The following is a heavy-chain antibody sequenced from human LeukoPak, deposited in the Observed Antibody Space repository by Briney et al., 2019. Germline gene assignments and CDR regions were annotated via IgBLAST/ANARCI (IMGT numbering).Heavy chain of an antibody. CDR3: ARDSGSSGWYDFSPYFDY. V-gene: IGHV4-39*07. Sequence: SETLSLTCTVSGGSISSSSYYWGWIRQPPGKGLEWIGSIYYSGSTYYNPSLKSRVTISVDTSKNQFSLKLSSVTAADTAVYYCARDSGSSGWYDFSPYFDYWGQGTLVTVSS. J-gene: IGHJ4*02. D-gene: IGHD6-19*01. CDR1: GGSISSSSYY. CDR2: IYYSGST.